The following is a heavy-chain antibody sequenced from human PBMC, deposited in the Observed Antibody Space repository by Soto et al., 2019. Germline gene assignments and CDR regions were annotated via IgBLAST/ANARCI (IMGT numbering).Heavy chain of an antibody. J-gene: IGHJ4*02. V-gene: IGHV3-48*02. CDR3: ARDLEGSYYDSSGYPIRAFDY. Sequence: GSLRLSCAASGFPFRSYSMNWVRQAPGKGLEWVSYISSSSSTIYYADSVKGRFTISRDNATNSLYLQMNSLRDEDTAVYYCARDLEGSYYDSSGYPIRAFDYWGQGTLVTASS. CDR1: GFPFRSYS. CDR2: ISSSSSTI. D-gene: IGHD3-22*01.